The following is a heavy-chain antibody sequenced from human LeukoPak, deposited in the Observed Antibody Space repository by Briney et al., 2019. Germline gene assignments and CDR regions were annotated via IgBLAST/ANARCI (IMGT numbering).Heavy chain of an antibody. CDR3: ARGNRRLGYYGSRSRLPYDS. CDR2: FTHLETT. Sequence: SETLSLTCDVYGGSFRGYYWTWIRQSPGKGLEWLGEFTHLETTNYNPSLKSRVTVSVDTSKNQFSLSLTSVTAADTAVYFCARGNRRLGYYGSRSRLPYDSWGQGTLVTVSS. J-gene: IGHJ5*02. D-gene: IGHD3-10*01. V-gene: IGHV4-34*01. CDR1: GGSFRGYY.